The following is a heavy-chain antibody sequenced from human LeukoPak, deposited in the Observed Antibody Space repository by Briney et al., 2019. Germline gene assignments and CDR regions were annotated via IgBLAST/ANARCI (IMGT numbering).Heavy chain of an antibody. V-gene: IGHV3-11*01. CDR1: GFTFSSYW. CDR2: ISSSGSTT. D-gene: IGHD6-19*01. J-gene: IGHJ4*02. CDR3: ARVPRSGGSIDY. Sequence: GGSLRLSCAASGFTFSSYWMHWIRQAPGKGLEWVSYISSSGSTTHYADSVKGRFTISRDNAKNSLYVQMNSLRAEDTAVYYCARVPRSGGSIDYWGQGTLVTVSS.